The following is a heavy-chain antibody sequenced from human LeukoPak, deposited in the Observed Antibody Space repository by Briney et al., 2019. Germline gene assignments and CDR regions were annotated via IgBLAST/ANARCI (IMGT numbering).Heavy chain of an antibody. CDR2: MYTSGST. J-gene: IGHJ6*03. D-gene: IGHD4-23*01. CDR3: ARARWSQKVYYYYYYMDV. V-gene: IGHV4-61*02. Sequence: SQTLSLTCTVSGASISTGSYYWSWIRQPAVKGLEWIGRMYTSGSTNYNPALKSRVTISGDTSKNQFSLKLSSVTAADTAVYYCARARWSQKVYYYYYYMDVWGKGTTVTISS. CDR1: GASISTGSYY.